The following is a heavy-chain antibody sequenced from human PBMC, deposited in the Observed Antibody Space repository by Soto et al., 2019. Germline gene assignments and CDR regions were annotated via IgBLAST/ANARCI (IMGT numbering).Heavy chain of an antibody. D-gene: IGHD1-26*01. CDR2: ISSSSSDI. CDR1: GFTFSSYS. V-gene: IGHV3-21*01. CDR3: ARVLGGSYYYFDD. J-gene: IGHJ4*02. Sequence: PGGSLRLTCAASGFTFSSYSMNWVRQAPGKGLEWVSSISSSSSDIYYADSVKGRFTISRDNAKNSLFLQMNSLRAEDTAVYYCARVLGGSYYYFDDWGQGTLVTVSS.